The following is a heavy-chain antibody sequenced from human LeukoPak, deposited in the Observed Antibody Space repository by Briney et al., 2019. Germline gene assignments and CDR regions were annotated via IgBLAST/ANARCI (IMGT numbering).Heavy chain of an antibody. J-gene: IGHJ4*02. Sequence: SVKVSCKASGGTFSSYAISWVRQAPGQGLEWMGGIIPIFGTANYVQKFQGRVTITADESTSTAYMELSSLRSEDTAVYYCARDKRGYSYGYHYWGQGTLVTVSS. V-gene: IGHV1-69*01. D-gene: IGHD5-18*01. CDR2: IIPIFGTA. CDR3: ARDKRGYSYGYHY. CDR1: GGTFSSYA.